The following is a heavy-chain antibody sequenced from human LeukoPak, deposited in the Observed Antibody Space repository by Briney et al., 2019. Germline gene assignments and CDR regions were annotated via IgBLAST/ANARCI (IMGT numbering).Heavy chain of an antibody. CDR2: ILSDGGNK. V-gene: IGHV3-30-3*01. CDR3: AREGLWFGELLYSEYYFDY. D-gene: IGHD3-10*01. Sequence: GGSLRLSCAASGFTFSSYTMNWVRQAPGKGLEWVALILSDGGNKYYADSVRGRFTVSRDNSKNTLYLQMNSLRPEDTAIYYCAREGLWFGELLYSEYYFDYWGQGTLVTVSS. J-gene: IGHJ4*02. CDR1: GFTFSSYT.